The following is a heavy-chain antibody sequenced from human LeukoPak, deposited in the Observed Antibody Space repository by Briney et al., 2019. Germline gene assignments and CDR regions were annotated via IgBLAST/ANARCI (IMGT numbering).Heavy chain of an antibody. CDR1: GGSISTYY. V-gene: IGHV4-59*12. Sequence: PSETLSLTCTVSGGSISTYYWSWIRQPPGKGLEWIGYIYYSGSTNYNPSLKSRVTISVDTSKNQFSLKLSSVTAADTAVYYCARETGYCRGGSCFSFDLWGRGTLVTVSS. D-gene: IGHD2-15*01. CDR3: ARETGYCRGGSCFSFDL. J-gene: IGHJ2*01. CDR2: IYYSGST.